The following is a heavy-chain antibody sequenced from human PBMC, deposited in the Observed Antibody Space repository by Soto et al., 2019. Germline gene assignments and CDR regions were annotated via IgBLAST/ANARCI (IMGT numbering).Heavy chain of an antibody. Sequence: ASVKGSCKASGYTFTRYDVSWVRQATGQGLEWMGWMNPNSGNTGYAQKFQGRVTMTRNTSISTAYMELSSLRSEDAAVYYCARERKGMDVWGQGTTVTVSS. CDR2: MNPNSGNT. CDR1: GYTFTRYD. CDR3: ARERKGMDV. V-gene: IGHV1-8*01. J-gene: IGHJ6*02.